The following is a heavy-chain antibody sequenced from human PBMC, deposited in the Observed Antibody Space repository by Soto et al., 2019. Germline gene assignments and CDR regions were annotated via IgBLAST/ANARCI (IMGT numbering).Heavy chain of an antibody. Sequence: SETLSLTCAVYGGSFSGYYWSWIRQPPGKGLEWIGEINHSGSTNYNPSLKSRVTVSADTSKNQFSLKLSSVTAADTAVYYCARTYSSSWYYRSAEYFQHWGQGTLVTVSS. J-gene: IGHJ1*01. CDR1: GGSFSGYY. CDR2: INHSGST. CDR3: ARTYSSSWYYRSAEYFQH. V-gene: IGHV4-34*01. D-gene: IGHD6-13*01.